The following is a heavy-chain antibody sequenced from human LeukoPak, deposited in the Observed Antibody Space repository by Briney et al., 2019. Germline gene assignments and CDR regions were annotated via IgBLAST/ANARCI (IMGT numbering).Heavy chain of an antibody. CDR3: ARPQGEWLFQDY. CDR2: ISTSGNTI. Sequence: GGSLRLSCAASGFTFSSYEMNWVRQAPGKGLEWVSYISTSGNTIYYADSVKGRFTISRDNAKNSLYLQMNSLRAEDTAVYYCARPQGEWLFQDYWGQGTLVTVSS. J-gene: IGHJ4*02. D-gene: IGHD3-3*01. V-gene: IGHV3-48*03. CDR1: GFTFSSYE.